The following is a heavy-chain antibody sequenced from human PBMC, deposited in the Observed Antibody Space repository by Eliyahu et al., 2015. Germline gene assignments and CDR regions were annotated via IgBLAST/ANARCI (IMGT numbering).Heavy chain of an antibody. CDR3: TTDPGLSVVVITHDAFDI. CDR2: IKSKTDGGTT. J-gene: IGHJ3*02. V-gene: IGHV3-15*01. Sequence: EVQLVESGGGLVKPGGSLRLSCAASGFTFSNAWMXWVRQAPGKGLEWVGRIKSKTDGGTTDYAAPVKGRFTISRDDSKNTLYLQMNSLKTEDTAVYYCTTDPGLSVVVITHDAFDIWGQGTMVTVSS. D-gene: IGHD3-22*01. CDR1: GFTFSNAW.